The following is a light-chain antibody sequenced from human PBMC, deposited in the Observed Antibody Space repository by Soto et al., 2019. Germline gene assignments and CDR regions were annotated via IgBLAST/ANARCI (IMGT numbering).Light chain of an antibody. Sequence: SYEPTQPPSVSVSPGQTARITCSGDALPTRFAHWYKQKAGHAPAQGIYEDNKRPSGIPERFSGSSSGTVAILVISEAQVEDEGDYYCCSPDNSGNLGVFGPGTKVTVL. V-gene: IGLV3-10*01. CDR3: CSPDNSGNLGV. CDR2: EDN. CDR1: ALPTRF. J-gene: IGLJ1*01.